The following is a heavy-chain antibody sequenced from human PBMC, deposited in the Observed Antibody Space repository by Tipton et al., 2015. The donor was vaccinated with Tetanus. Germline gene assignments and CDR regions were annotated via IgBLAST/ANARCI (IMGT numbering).Heavy chain of an antibody. CDR3: ASGTTGWSHFDS. J-gene: IGHJ4*02. CDR2: IYIGDTT. CDR1: GVTVSIDY. Sequence: SLRFSCVASGVTVSIDYMSWVRQAPGKGLEWVSVIYIGDTTYYADSVKGRFTITRDKSKRTMFLQMHSLRAEDTAVYYCASGTTGWSHFDSWGQGTLVAVSS. V-gene: IGHV3-53*01. D-gene: IGHD1-1*01.